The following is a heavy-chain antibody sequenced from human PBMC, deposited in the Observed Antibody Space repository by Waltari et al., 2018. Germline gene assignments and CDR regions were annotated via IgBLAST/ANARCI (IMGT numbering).Heavy chain of an antibody. V-gene: IGHV4-30-2*01. J-gene: IGHJ3*02. D-gene: IGHD1-7*01. CDR3: ASGGGTGTTDAFDI. CDR1: GGSISSGGYS. Sequence: QLQLQESGSGLVKPSQTLSLTCAVSGGSISSGGYSWTWSRQPPGKGLEWIGYIYHSGSTYYNPSLKSRVTISVDRSKNQFSLKLSSVTAADTAVYYCASGGGTGTTDAFDIWGQGTMVTVSS. CDR2: IYHSGST.